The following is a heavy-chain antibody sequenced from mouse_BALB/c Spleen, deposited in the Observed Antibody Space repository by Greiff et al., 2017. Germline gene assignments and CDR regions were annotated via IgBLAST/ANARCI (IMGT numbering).Heavy chain of an antibody. CDR1: GFSLTSYG. CDR3: ARDDSPYAMDY. J-gene: IGHJ4*01. D-gene: IGHD2-13*01. Sequence: VHLVESGPGLVAPSQSLSITCTVSGFSLTSYGVHWVRQPPGKGLEWLGVIWAGGSTNYNSALMSRLSISKDNSKSQVFLKMNSLQTDDTAMYYCARDDSPYAMDYWGQGTSVTVSS. CDR2: IWAGGST. V-gene: IGHV2-9*02.